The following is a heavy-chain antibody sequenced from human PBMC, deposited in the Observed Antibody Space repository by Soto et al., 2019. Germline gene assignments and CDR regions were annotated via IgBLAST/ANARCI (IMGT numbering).Heavy chain of an antibody. V-gene: IGHV4-31*03. D-gene: IGHD2-21*01. J-gene: IGHJ5*02. CDR3: ARLRIATNNYKWFDP. Sequence: SSETPSLTCSVSGAALNSGNYYWSWIRQVPGKGLEWIGHIYVTGAVDYNPSLRDRITISQDTSERQFSLNLRLVTAADTAVYYCARLRIATNNYKWFDPWGQGTLVTVSS. CDR2: IYVTGAV. CDR1: GAALNSGNYY.